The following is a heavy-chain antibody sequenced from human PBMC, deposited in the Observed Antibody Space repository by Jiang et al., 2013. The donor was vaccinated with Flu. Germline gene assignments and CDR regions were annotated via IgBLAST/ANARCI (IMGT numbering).Heavy chain of an antibody. CDR1: GGSISSYY. Sequence: GSGLVKPSETLSLTCTVSGGSISSYYWSWIRQPPGKGLEWIGYIYYSGSTNYNPSLKSRVTISVDTSKNQFSLKLSSVTAADTAVYYCARVNDSSGYYLLSRNYYYGMDVWGKGTTVTVSS. CDR3: ARVNDSSGYYLLSRNYYYGMDV. CDR2: IYYSGST. D-gene: IGHD3-22*01. J-gene: IGHJ6*04. V-gene: IGHV4-59*01.